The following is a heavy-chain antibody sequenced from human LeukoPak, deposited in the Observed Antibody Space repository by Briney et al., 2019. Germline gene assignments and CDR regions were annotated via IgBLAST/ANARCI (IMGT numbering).Heavy chain of an antibody. J-gene: IGHJ4*02. Sequence: GGSLRLSCAASGFTFSSYEMNWVRQAPGKGLEWVSYISSSGSTIYYADSVKGRFTISRDNAKNSLYLQMNSLGAEDTAVYYCARALGFGRKGAAAGTVGGYYFDYWGQGTLVTVSS. V-gene: IGHV3-48*03. D-gene: IGHD6-13*01. CDR3: ARALGFGRKGAAAGTVGGYYFDY. CDR1: GFTFSSYE. CDR2: ISSSGSTI.